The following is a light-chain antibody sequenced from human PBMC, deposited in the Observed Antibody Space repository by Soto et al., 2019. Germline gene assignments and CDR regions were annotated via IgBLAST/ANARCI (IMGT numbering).Light chain of an antibody. CDR1: SSDVGSYNL. Sequence: QSVLTQPASVSGSPGQSITISCTGTSSDVGSYNLVSWYQQHPGKAPKLMIYEVSKRPSGVSNRFSGSKSGNTASLTISGLQAEDEADYYCCSYPGSSTFFGTGTKVTVL. CDR3: CSYPGSSTF. J-gene: IGLJ1*01. CDR2: EVS. V-gene: IGLV2-23*02.